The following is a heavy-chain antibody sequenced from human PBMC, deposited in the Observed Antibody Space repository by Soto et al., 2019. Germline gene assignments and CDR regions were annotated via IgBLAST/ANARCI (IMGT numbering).Heavy chain of an antibody. Sequence: ASVKVSCKASGYTFGNNDISWVRQATGQGLEWMGWMNPNSGNTGYAQKFQGRVSMTRNTSITTAYLELSSLRSDDTAIYYCAAREGKREPLSAQHGLSWCDPWGQGTLVTVSS. V-gene: IGHV1-8*01. J-gene: IGHJ5*02. CDR3: AAREGKREPLSAQHGLSWCDP. CDR2: MNPNSGNT. D-gene: IGHD6-6*01. CDR1: GYTFGNND.